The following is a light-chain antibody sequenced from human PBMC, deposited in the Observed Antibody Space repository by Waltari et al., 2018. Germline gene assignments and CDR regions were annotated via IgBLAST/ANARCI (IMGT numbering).Light chain of an antibody. V-gene: IGKV3-20*01. J-gene: IGKJ5*01. CDR2: GAS. CDR3: HQYDRSPPFT. Sequence: EIVLTQSPGALSLSPGERVTLSCRASASISSGYFAWFQQKPGQPPRLLIYGASRRAAGIPDRFSGGGSGADYTLTISRLEPEDFAVYYCHQYDRSPPFTFGHGTRL. CDR1: ASISSGY.